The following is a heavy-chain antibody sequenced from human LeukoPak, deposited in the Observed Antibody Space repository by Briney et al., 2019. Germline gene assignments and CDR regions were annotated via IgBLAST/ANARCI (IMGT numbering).Heavy chain of an antibody. CDR1: GGSISNSSYY. J-gene: IGHJ4*02. Sequence: SETLSLTCTVSGGSISNSSYYWGWIRQPPGKGLEWIGSIYYSGSTYYNPSLKSRVTISVDTSKNQFSLKLSSVTAADTAVYYCASTTSDYGVDYWGQGTLVTVSS. D-gene: IGHD4-17*01. CDR2: IYYSGST. CDR3: ASTTSDYGVDY. V-gene: IGHV4-39*07.